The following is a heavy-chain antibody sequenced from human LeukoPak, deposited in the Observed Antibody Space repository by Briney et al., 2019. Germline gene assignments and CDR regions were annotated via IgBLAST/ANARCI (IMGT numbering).Heavy chain of an antibody. V-gene: IGHV3-30*18. CDR3: AKSTLDIVVVPAAMSRYYYGMDV. Sequence: GGSLRLSCAASGFTFSSYGMHWVRQAPGKGLEWVAVISYDGSNKYYADSVKGRFTISRDNSKNTLYLQMNSLRAEDTAVYYCAKSTLDIVVVPAAMSRYYYGMDVWGQGTAVTVSS. J-gene: IGHJ6*02. D-gene: IGHD2-2*03. CDR2: ISYDGSNK. CDR1: GFTFSSYG.